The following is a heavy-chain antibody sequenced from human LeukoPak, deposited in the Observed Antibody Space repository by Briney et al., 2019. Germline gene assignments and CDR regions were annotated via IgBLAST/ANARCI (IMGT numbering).Heavy chain of an antibody. CDR1: GFTFRNYY. D-gene: IGHD3-10*01. V-gene: IGHV3-30-3*01. CDR3: AKERSGGFDP. J-gene: IGHJ5*02. Sequence: GGSLRLSCAASGFTFRNYYTHWVRQAPGKGLEWVAVISLDGNNKYYADSVKGRFTISRDNSKNTLYLQMNSLRAEDTAVYYCAKERSGGFDPWGQGTLVTVSS. CDR2: ISLDGNNK.